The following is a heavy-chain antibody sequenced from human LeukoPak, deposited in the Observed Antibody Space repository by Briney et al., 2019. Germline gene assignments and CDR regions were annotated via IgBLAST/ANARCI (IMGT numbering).Heavy chain of an antibody. CDR3: ARMCRNCVPYYYYYYMDV. J-gene: IGHJ6*03. Sequence: PSETLSLTCTVSGGSISSYYWSWIRQPPGKGLEWIGYIYYSGSTNYNPSLKSRVTISVDTSKNQFSLKLSSVTAADTALYYCARMCRNCVPYYYYYYMDVWGKGTTVTVSS. V-gene: IGHV4-59*01. D-gene: IGHD1-7*01. CDR2: IYYSGST. CDR1: GGSISSYY.